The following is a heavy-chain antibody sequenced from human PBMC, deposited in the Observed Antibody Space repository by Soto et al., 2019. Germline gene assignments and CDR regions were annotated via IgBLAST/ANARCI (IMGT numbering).Heavy chain of an antibody. CDR1: GGPISSSSYY. Sequence: SETLSLTCTVSGGPISSSSYYWGWSRQRLGKGMEWIGNIYYRGTTYYNPSLKSRVTISLATSKNQFSLKLASVTAADTAVYYCARDYGAYQFDYWGQGTLVTVSS. CDR2: IYYRGTT. D-gene: IGHD4-17*01. CDR3: ARDYGAYQFDY. J-gene: IGHJ4*02. V-gene: IGHV4-39*02.